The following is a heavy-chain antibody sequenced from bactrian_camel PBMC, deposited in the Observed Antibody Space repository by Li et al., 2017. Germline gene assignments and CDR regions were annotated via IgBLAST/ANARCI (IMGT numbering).Heavy chain of an antibody. Sequence: VQLVESGVGSVQAGGSLRLSCAASGFSFRLVNLSWVRQLPGKGVEWVATIGASSHYANSVKGRFTISRDNAKNTINLELNSLKTEDTAMYYCTRDRGLAVPAGSFDYWAQGTQVTVS. V-gene: IGHV3S40*01. CDR1: GFSFRLVN. J-gene: IGHJ6*01. CDR2: IGASS. CDR3: TRDRGLAVPAGSFDY. D-gene: IGHD6*01.